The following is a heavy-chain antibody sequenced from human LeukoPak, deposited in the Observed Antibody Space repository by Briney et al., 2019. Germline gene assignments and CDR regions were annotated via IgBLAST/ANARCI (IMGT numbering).Heavy chain of an antibody. V-gene: IGHV4-30-4*01. D-gene: IGHD4-23*01. CDR2: IYYSGST. CDR1: GGSISSGDYY. CDR3: ARDNSGDPFDS. Sequence: PSQTLSLTCTVSGGSISSGDYYWSWIRQPPGKGLEWIGYIYYSGSTYYNPSLKSRVTISVDRSKNQFSLQLNSVTPEDTAVYYCARDNSGDPFDSWGQGTLVTVSS. J-gene: IGHJ4*02.